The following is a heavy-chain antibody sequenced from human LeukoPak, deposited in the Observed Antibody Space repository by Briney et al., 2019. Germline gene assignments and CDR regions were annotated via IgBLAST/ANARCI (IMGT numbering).Heavy chain of an antibody. CDR2: IIPILGIA. CDR3: ARVPSHYDSSGSTVDY. Sequence: SVKVSCKASGGTFSSYAISWVRQAPGQGLEWMGRIIPILGIANYAQKFQGRVTITADKSTSTAYMELSSLRSEDTAVYYCARVPSHYDSSGSTVDYWGQGTLVTVSS. J-gene: IGHJ4*02. V-gene: IGHV1-69*04. D-gene: IGHD3-22*01. CDR1: GGTFSSYA.